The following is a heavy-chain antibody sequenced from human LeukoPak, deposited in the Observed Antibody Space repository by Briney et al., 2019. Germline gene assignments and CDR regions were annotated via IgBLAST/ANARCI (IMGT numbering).Heavy chain of an antibody. D-gene: IGHD6-19*01. CDR3: ARAVSGRFDY. V-gene: IGHV4-59*08. CDR2: IYYSGST. CDR1: GGSISSYY. Sequence: SETLSLTCTVSGGSISSYYWSWIRQPPGKGLEWTGYIYYSGSTNYNPSLKSRVTISVDTSKNQFSLKLSSVAAADTAIYYCARAVSGRFDYWGQGTLVTVSS. J-gene: IGHJ4*02.